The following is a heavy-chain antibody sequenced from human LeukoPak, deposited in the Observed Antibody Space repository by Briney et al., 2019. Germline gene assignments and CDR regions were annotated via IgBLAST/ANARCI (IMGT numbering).Heavy chain of an antibody. CDR1: GFTFSSYS. CDR2: ISSSSTI. Sequence: GGSLRLSCAASGFTFSSYSMNWVRQAPGKGLEWVSYISSSSTIYYADSMKGRYTISRDNAKNSLFLQMNSLRADDTAMFYCVRDTDGRGYFDPRGKGTLVTVSS. CDR3: VRDTDGRGYFDP. D-gene: IGHD5-12*01. V-gene: IGHV3-48*01. J-gene: IGHJ5*02.